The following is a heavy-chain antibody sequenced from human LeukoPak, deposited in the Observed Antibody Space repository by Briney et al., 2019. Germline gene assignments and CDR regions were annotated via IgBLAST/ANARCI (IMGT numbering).Heavy chain of an antibody. V-gene: IGHV4-4*07. Sequence: SETLSLTCSVSGDSTSPYSWTWIRQPAGKGLEWIGRIFTSGAAFYNPSLKSRVTMSIATSKAQFSLRLSSVTAADTAVYYCARVHWNYDGLAWFDPWGQGTLVIVSS. D-gene: IGHD1-7*01. CDR1: GDSTSPYS. CDR3: ARVHWNYDGLAWFDP. CDR2: IFTSGAA. J-gene: IGHJ5*02.